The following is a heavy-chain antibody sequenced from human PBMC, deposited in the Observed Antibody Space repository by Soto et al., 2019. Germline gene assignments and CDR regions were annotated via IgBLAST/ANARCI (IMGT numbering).Heavy chain of an antibody. CDR2: IYWDDDK. V-gene: IGHV2-5*02. D-gene: IGHD3-3*01. CDR1: GFSLSTSGVG. CDR3: AHSPRSGYNYIRWFDP. Sequence: QITLKESGPMLVKPTQTLTLTCTFSGFSLSTSGVGVGWIRQPPGKALEWLALIYWDDDKQYSPSLKTRLTITXXTXKXXVVLTMTKMDPVDTATYYCAHSPRSGYNYIRWFDPWGQGALVTVSS. J-gene: IGHJ5*02.